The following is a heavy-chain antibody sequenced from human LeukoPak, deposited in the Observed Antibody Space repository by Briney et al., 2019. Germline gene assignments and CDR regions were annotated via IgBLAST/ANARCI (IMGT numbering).Heavy chain of an antibody. CDR3: ARQVGATAGGDY. Sequence: SETLSLTCTVSGGSISSHYWSWIRQPPGKGLEWIGYIYYSGSTNYNPSLKSRVTISVDTSKNQFSLKLSSVTAADTAVYYCARQVGATAGGDYWGQGTLVTVSS. CDR1: GGSISSHY. CDR2: IYYSGST. D-gene: IGHD1-26*01. J-gene: IGHJ4*02. V-gene: IGHV4-59*08.